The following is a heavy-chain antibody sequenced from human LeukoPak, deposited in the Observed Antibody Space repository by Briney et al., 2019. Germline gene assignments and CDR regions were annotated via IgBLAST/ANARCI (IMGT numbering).Heavy chain of an antibody. CDR1: GFTFSDYY. V-gene: IGHV3-11*01. Sequence: PGGSLRLSCAASGFTFSDYYMSWIRQAPGKGLEWVSYISSSGSTIYYADSVKGRFTISRDNAKNSLYLQMNSLRAEDTAVYYCARGRDYGDYYYYMDVWGKGTTVTVSS. J-gene: IGHJ6*03. CDR2: ISSSGSTI. CDR3: ARGRDYGDYYYYMDV. D-gene: IGHD4-17*01.